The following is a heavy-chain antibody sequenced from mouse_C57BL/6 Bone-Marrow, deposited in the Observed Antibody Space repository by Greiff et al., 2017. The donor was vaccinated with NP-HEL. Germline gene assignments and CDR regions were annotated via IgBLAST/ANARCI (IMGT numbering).Heavy chain of an antibody. J-gene: IGHJ2*01. CDR1: GYTFTSYW. CDR3: AREGYSNYDFDY. D-gene: IGHD2-5*01. V-gene: IGHV1-64*01. Sequence: VQLQQPGAELVKPGASVKLSCKASGYTFTSYWMHWVKQRPGQGLEWIGMIHPNSGSTNYNEKFKSKATLTVDKSSSTAYMQLSSLTSEDSAVYYCAREGYSNYDFDYWGQGTTLTVSS. CDR2: IHPNSGST.